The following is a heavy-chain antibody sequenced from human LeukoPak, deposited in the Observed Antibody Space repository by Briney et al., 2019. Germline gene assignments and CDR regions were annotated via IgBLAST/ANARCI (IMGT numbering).Heavy chain of an antibody. D-gene: IGHD5-12*01. CDR1: GFTSTDYA. CDR3: AKGAYDYIEIGYFDS. V-gene: IGHV3-23*01. CDR2: LIGSSGST. Sequence: GGSLRLSCAASGFTSTDYAMNWVRQAPGKGLEWVSVLIGSSGSTDYADSVKGRFTISRDNSKNTLFLQMNSLRAEDTAIYYCAKGAYDYIEIGYFDSWGQGILVTVSS. J-gene: IGHJ4*02.